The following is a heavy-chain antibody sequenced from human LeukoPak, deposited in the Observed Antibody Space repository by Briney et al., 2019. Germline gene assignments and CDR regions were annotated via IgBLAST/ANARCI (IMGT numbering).Heavy chain of an antibody. CDR1: GGSISSGGYS. CDR2: IYHSGST. V-gene: IGHV4-30-2*01. J-gene: IGHJ4*02. CDR3: ARGGRLTFFDY. Sequence: SQTLSLTCAVSGGSISSGGYSWSWIRQPPGKGLEWIGYIYHSGSTYYNPSFKSRVTISVDRSKNQFSLKLSSVTAADTAVYYCARGGRLTFFDYWGQGTLVTVSS. D-gene: IGHD3-16*01.